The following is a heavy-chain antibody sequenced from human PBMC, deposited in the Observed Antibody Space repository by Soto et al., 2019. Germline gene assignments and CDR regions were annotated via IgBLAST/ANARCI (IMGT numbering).Heavy chain of an antibody. J-gene: IGHJ5*02. CDR3: ARDPSSGLGYNWFDP. V-gene: IGHV3-74*01. D-gene: IGHD3-10*01. CDR1: GFTFSSYW. Sequence: GGSLRLSCAASGFTFSSYWMHWVRQAPGKGLVWVSRINSDGSSTSYADSVKGRFTISRDNAKNTLYLQMNSLRAEDTAVYYCARDPSSGLGYNWFDPWGQGTLVTVSS. CDR2: INSDGSST.